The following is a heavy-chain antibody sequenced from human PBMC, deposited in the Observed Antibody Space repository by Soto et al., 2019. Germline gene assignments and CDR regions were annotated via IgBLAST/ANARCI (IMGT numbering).Heavy chain of an antibody. D-gene: IGHD1-26*01. CDR3: ASSGAIDRRDV. CDR1: GYTFTSYA. CDR2: INAGNGNT. V-gene: IGHV1-3*01. J-gene: IGHJ6*04. Sequence: ASVKVSCKASGYTFTSYAMHWVRQAPGQRLEWMGWINAGNGNTKYSQKFQGRVTITRDRSMSTAYMELSSLRSEDTAVYYCASSGAIDRRDVWRKGTTVTVYS.